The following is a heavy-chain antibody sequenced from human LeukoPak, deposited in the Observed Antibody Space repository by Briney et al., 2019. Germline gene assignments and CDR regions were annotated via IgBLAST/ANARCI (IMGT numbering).Heavy chain of an antibody. CDR1: GFTFSSYA. CDR2: ISGSGGST. J-gene: IGHJ4*02. CDR3: AKVNGRRWLRDLPLFDY. V-gene: IGHV3-23*01. D-gene: IGHD5-12*01. Sequence: SGGSLRLSCAASGFTFSSYAMSWVRQAPGKGLEWVSAISGSGGSTYYADSVKGRFTISRDNSKNTLYLQMNSLRAEDTAVYYCAKVNGRRWLRDLPLFDYWGQGTLVTVSS.